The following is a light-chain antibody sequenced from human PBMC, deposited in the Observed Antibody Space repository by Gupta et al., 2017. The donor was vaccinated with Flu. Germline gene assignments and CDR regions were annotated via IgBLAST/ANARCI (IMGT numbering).Light chain of an antibody. CDR1: RSISTY. J-gene: IGKJ1*01. V-gene: IGKV1-39*01. CDR3: QQSYSKPRT. CDR2: GAS. Sequence: GSSVTITCRASRSISTYLKWYQQKPGKAPRLLIYGASSLQSGVPARFSGSGSGTDFTLTLSSLQPEDFATYYCQQSYSKPRTFGQGTKVEIK.